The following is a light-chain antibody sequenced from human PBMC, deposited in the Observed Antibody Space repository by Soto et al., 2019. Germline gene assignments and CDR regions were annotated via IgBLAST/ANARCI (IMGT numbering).Light chain of an antibody. J-gene: IGLJ1*01. Sequence: QSVLTQPPSASGTPGQRVTISCSGSSSNIGSNTVNWYQQLPGTAPKLLIYSNNQRPSGVPDRFSGSKSGTSASLAISGLQSEDGADYYCAAWDDSLNGFDVFGTGTKVTVL. V-gene: IGLV1-44*01. CDR1: SSNIGSNT. CDR3: AAWDDSLNGFDV. CDR2: SNN.